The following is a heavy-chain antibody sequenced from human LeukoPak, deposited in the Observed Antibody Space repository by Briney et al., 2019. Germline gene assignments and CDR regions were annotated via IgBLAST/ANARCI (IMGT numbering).Heavy chain of an antibody. D-gene: IGHD4/OR15-4a*01. V-gene: IGHV3-48*01. CDR3: AKTLRGALYYFDY. CDR2: ISSSSSAI. Sequence: PGGSLRLSCAASGFTFSNYNMNWVRQAPGKGLEWVSYISSSSSAIYYADSVKGRFTISRDNAKNSLYLQMNSLRAEDTAVYYCAKTLRGALYYFDYWGQGTLVTVSS. J-gene: IGHJ4*02. CDR1: GFTFSNYN.